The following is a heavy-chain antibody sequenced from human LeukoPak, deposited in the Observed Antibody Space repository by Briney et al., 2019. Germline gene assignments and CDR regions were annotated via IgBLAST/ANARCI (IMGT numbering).Heavy chain of an antibody. J-gene: IGHJ5*02. V-gene: IGHV3-23*01. CDR1: GFVFSNLA. Sequence: PGGSLRLSGGASGFVFSNLALTWVRQAQGKGREWVSTIIGSARSTFHRASVKGRFTISRDNSNNPVFLHMNSLRAEDTAVYFCAKHPGPYGANPFSSWGQGILVAVSS. CDR3: AKHPGPYGANPFSS. D-gene: IGHD4-23*01. CDR2: IIGSARST.